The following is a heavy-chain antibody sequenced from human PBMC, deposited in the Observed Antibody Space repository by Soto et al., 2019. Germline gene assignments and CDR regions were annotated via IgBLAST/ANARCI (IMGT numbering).Heavy chain of an antibody. V-gene: IGHV5-51*01. CDR2: IYPGDSDT. CDR3: ARHLAVAGDTISHGMDV. J-gene: IGHJ6*02. Sequence: PGESLKISCKGSGDSFSNYWIAWVRQMPGKGLEWMGIIYPGDSDTRYSPSFQGQVTISVDKSITTAYLKWSSLKASDTAMYYCARHLAVAGDTISHGMDVWGHGTTVTVSS. D-gene: IGHD6-19*01. CDR1: GDSFSNYW.